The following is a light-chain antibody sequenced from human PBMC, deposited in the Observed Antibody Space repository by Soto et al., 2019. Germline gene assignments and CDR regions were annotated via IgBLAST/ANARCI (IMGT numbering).Light chain of an antibody. V-gene: IGKV3-11*01. J-gene: IGKJ1*01. Sequence: DIVLTQSPATLSLPPGQRATLSCRASQKISGYLAWYQPKPGQAPRLRSEDASNRATGIPVRVSGSGSGTDYTRTVSSREPADVAVYYCQQRSNLPWTFGQGTKVDIK. CDR2: DAS. CDR3: QQRSNLPWT. CDR1: QKISGY.